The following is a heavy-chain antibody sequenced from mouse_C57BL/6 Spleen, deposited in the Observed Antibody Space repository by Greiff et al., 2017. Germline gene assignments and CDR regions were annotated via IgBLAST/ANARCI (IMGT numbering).Heavy chain of an antibody. J-gene: IGHJ3*01. CDR2: IDPENGDT. Sequence: EVMLVESGAELVRPGASVKLSCTASGFNIKDDYMHWVKQRPEQGLEWIGWIDPENGDTEYAPKFQGKATITADTSSNTAYLQLSSLTYEDTAVYYCTVYGNFVRFAYWGQGTLVTVSA. D-gene: IGHD2-1*01. CDR3: TVYGNFVRFAY. V-gene: IGHV14-4*01. CDR1: GFNIKDDY.